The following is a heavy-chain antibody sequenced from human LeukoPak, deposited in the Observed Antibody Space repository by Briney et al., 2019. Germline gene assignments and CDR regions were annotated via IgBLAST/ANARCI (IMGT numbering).Heavy chain of an antibody. D-gene: IGHD2/OR15-2a*01. CDR2: IWYDGSNK. Sequence: GRSLRLSCAASGFTFSSYGMHWVRQAPGKGLEWVALIWYDGSNKYYADSVKGRLTISRDNSKNTLYLQMNSLRAEDTAVYYCAREGPRGNSQFDYWGQGTLVTVSS. J-gene: IGHJ4*02. V-gene: IGHV3-33*01. CDR3: AREGPRGNSQFDY. CDR1: GFTFSSYG.